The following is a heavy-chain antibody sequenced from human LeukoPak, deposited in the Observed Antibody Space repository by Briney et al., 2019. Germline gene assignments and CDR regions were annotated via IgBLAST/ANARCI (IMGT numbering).Heavy chain of an antibody. CDR3: ARGARYSGSYYDY. Sequence: GGSLRLSCAASGFMFSDYYVNWIRQAPGQGLEWVSYISGSSSYRNYADSVKGRFTISRDNAENSLYLQMNSLRAEDTAVYYCARGARYSGSYYDYWGQGTLVTVSS. J-gene: IGHJ4*02. CDR1: GFMFSDYY. D-gene: IGHD1-26*01. V-gene: IGHV3-11*05. CDR2: ISGSSSYR.